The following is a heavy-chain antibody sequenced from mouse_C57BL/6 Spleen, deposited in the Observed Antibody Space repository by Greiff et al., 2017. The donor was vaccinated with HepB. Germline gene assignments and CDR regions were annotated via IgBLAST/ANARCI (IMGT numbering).Heavy chain of an antibody. CDR3: ARGGYYYAMDY. V-gene: IGHV5-17*01. J-gene: IGHJ4*01. Sequence: EVQLVESGGGLVKPGGSLKLSCAASGFTFSDYGIHWVRQAPEKGLEWVAYISSGSSTIYYADTVKGRFTISRDNAKNTLFLQMTSLRSEDTAMYYCARGGYYYAMDYWGQGTSVTVSS. CDR1: GFTFSDYG. CDR2: ISSGSSTI. D-gene: IGHD1-1*02.